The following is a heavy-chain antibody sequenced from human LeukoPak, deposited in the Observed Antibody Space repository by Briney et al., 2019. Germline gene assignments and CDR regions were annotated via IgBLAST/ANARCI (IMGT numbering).Heavy chain of an antibody. CDR1: GGSISSYY. D-gene: IGHD3-9*01. J-gene: IGHJ4*02. Sequence: PSETLSRNCTVSGGSISSYYWSWIRQPPGKGLEWIGYIYYSGSTNYNPSLKSRVTISVDTSKNQFSLKLSSVTAADTAVYYCARHGYDILTGYLDYWGQGTLVTVSS. CDR2: IYYSGST. V-gene: IGHV4-59*08. CDR3: ARHGYDILTGYLDY.